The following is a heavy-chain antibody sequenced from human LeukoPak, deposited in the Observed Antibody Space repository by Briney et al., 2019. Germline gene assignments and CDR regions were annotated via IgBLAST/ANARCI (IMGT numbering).Heavy chain of an antibody. CDR3: ARIFDS. V-gene: IGHV4-39*07. CDR2: VFYNGKT. CDR1: GYSVSSSVYY. Sequence: SETLSLTCSVSGYSVSSSVYYWGWIRQSPGTGLEWIGDVFYNGKTNYNPSLRGRVTISIDTSRNHFSLRLTSLTAADTAVYYCARIFDSWGQGTLVTVSS. J-gene: IGHJ4*02.